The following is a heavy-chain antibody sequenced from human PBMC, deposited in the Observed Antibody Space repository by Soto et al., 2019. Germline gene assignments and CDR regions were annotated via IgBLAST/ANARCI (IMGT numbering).Heavy chain of an antibody. J-gene: IGHJ4*02. V-gene: IGHV4-4*07. CDR1: GGSISSYY. D-gene: IGHD3-22*01. CDR2: IYTSGST. CDR3: ARDSYDSSGYPFDY. Sequence: QVQLQESGPGLVKPSETLSLTCSVSGGSISSYYWSGIRQPAGKGLEWIGRIYTSGSTNYNPSLKSRVTMSVDTSKNQFSLKLSSVTAADTPVYYCARDSYDSSGYPFDYWGQGTLVTVSS.